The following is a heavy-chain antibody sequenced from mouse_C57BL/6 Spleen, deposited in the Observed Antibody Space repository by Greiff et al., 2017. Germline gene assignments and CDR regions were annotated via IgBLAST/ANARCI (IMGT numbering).Heavy chain of an antibody. V-gene: IGHV1-82*01. CDR3: ARTLSTTVEDYAMDY. D-gene: IGHD1-1*01. CDR2: IYPGDGAT. CDR1: GYAFSSSW. Sequence: QVQLKQSGPELVKPGASVKISCKASGYAFSSSWMNWVKQRPGKGLEWIGRIYPGDGATNYTGKFKGKATLTADKSSSTAYMQLSSLTSEDSAVYFCARTLSTTVEDYAMDYWGQGTSVTVSS. J-gene: IGHJ4*01.